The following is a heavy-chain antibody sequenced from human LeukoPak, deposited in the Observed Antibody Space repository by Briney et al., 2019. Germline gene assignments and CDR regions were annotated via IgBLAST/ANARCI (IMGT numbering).Heavy chain of an antibody. J-gene: IGHJ4*02. Sequence: SETLSLTCTVSAGSISSYYWYWIRQPAGKGLEWIGRIYTSGSTNYNSSLKSRVTMSVDTSKNQFSLKLSSVTAADTAVYYCARRGSGKAFDYWGQGTLATVSS. CDR1: AGSISSYY. D-gene: IGHD1-26*01. CDR2: IYTSGST. V-gene: IGHV4-4*07. CDR3: ARRGSGKAFDY.